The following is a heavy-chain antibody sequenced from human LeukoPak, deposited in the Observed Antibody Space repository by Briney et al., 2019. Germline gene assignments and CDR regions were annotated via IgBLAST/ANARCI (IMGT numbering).Heavy chain of an antibody. V-gene: IGHV4-39*07. CDR3: AREWGSSWYPNWFDP. J-gene: IGHJ5*02. Sequence: SETLPLTCTVSGGSISSSSYYWGWIRQPPGKGLEWIGGIYYSGSTYYNPSLKSRVTISVDTSKNQFSLKLSSVTAADTAVYYCAREWGSSWYPNWFDPWGQGTLVTVSS. CDR2: IYYSGST. CDR1: GGSISSSSYY. D-gene: IGHD6-13*01.